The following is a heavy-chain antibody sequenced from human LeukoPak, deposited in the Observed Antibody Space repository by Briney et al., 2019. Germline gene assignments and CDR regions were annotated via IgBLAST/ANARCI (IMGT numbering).Heavy chain of an antibody. CDR3: ARDSRLWFGGFDP. D-gene: IGHD3-10*01. CDR2: IFYSGST. CDR1: GGSITSGGYY. J-gene: IGHJ5*02. V-gene: IGHV4-31*03. Sequence: PSETLSLTCTVYGGSITSGGYYLSWLRQHPGEGLEWIVYIFYSGSTYYNPSLKRRVTISLNTPKNQFSLRLSSVTAADTAVYYCARDSRLWFGGFDPWGQGTLVTVFS.